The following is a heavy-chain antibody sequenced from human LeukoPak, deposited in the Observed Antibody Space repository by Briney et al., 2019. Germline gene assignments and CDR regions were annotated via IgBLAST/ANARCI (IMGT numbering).Heavy chain of an antibody. V-gene: IGHV3-9*01. Sequence: GRSLRLSCAASGFTFDDYAMHWVRQAPGKGLEWVSGISWNSGSIGYADSVKGRFTISRDNAKNSLYLQMNSLRAEDTALYYCAKGAVHTNYDFWSGYCRPRLGFDYWGQGTLVTVSS. CDR1: GFTFDDYA. CDR3: AKGAVHTNYDFWSGYCRPRLGFDY. D-gene: IGHD3-3*01. J-gene: IGHJ4*02. CDR2: ISWNSGSI.